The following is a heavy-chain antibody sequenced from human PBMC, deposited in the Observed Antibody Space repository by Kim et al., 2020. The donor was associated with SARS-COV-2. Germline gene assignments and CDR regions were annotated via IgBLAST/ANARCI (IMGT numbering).Heavy chain of an antibody. CDR2: IYPADSDT. Sequence: ESLKISCQGSGYSFATYWIGWVRQMPGKGLEWVGIIYPADSDTRYSPSFQGQVTISADKSISTAYLQWSSLKASDTAVYYCARPINTVATDAFDIWGQG. CDR1: GYSFATYW. CDR3: ARPINTVATDAFDI. V-gene: IGHV5-51*01. D-gene: IGHD5-12*01. J-gene: IGHJ3*02.